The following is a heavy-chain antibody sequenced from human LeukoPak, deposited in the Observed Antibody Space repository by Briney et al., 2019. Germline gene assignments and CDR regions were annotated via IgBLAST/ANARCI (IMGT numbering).Heavy chain of an antibody. J-gene: IGHJ4*02. V-gene: IGHV1-46*01. CDR3: ARDGIAVAGTPYFDY. D-gene: IGHD6-19*01. Sequence: ASVKVSCKASGYTFTSYYMHWVRQAPGQGLEWMGITNPSGGSTSYAQKFQGRVTMTRDMSTSTVYMELSSLRSEDTAVYYCARDGIAVAGTPYFDYWGQGTLVTVSS. CDR1: GYTFTSYY. CDR2: TNPSGGST.